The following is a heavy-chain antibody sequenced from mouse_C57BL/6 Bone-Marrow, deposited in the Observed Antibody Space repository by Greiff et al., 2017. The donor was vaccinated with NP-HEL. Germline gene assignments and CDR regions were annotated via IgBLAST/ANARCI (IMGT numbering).Heavy chain of an antibody. CDR3: ARERGLSYAMDY. CDR2: ITHDCSVT. D-gene: IGHD2-2*01. CDR1: GGTWREGG. V-gene: IGHV5-16*01. J-gene: IGHJ4*01. Sequence: EGMLVESEGGLVQKGRARKGEGKAEGGTWREGGVGGGGQWGGKGLEWVAHITHDCSVTSYLDPFQSRFIISRDNAKNILYLQMSSLKSEDTATYYCARERGLSYAMDYWGQGTSVTVSS.